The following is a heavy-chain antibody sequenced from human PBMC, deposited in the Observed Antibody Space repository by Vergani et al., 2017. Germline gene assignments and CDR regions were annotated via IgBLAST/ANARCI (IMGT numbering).Heavy chain of an antibody. D-gene: IGHD2-15*01. J-gene: IGHJ4*02. V-gene: IGHV3-21*01. CDR1: GFTFSSYS. CDR2: ISSSSSYI. Sequence: VQLVESGGGVVQPGRSLRLSCAASGFTFSSYSMNWVRQAPGKGLEWVSSISSSSSYIYYADSVKGRFTISRDNAKNSLYLQMNSLRAEDTAVYYCARDCPGCSGGTDYWGQGTLVTVSS. CDR3: ARDCPGCSGGTDY.